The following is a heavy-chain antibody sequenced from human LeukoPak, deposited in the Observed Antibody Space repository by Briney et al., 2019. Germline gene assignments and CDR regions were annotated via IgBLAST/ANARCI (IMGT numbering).Heavy chain of an antibody. CDR3: AKGILEWLFSCDY. CDR1: GFTFDDYA. Sequence: GGSLRLSCAASGFTFDDYAMHCVRQAPGKGLEWVSLISWDGGSTYYADSVKGRFTISRDNSKNSLYLQMNSLRAEDTALYYCAKGILEWLFSCDYWGQGTLVTVSS. V-gene: IGHV3-43D*03. J-gene: IGHJ4*02. D-gene: IGHD3-3*01. CDR2: ISWDGGST.